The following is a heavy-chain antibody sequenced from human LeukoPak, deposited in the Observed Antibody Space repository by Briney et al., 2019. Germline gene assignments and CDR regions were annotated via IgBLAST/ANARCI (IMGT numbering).Heavy chain of an antibody. CDR2: ISGSGGST. V-gene: IGHV3-23*01. D-gene: IGHD2-2*01. CDR3: AKEFVVVPAATLFDY. Sequence: PGGSLRLSCAASGFTFSSYAMSWVRQAPGKGLEWVSAISGSGGSTYYADSVKGRFTISRDNSKNTLYLQMNSLRAEDTAVYYCAKEFVVVPAATLFDYWAQGTLVTVSS. J-gene: IGHJ4*02. CDR1: GFTFSSYA.